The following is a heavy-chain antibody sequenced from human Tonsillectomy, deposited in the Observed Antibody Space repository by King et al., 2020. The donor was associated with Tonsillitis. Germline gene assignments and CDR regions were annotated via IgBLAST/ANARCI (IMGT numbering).Heavy chain of an antibody. J-gene: IGHJ3*02. CDR1: GYTFSGYY. D-gene: IGHD3-10*02. Sequence: VQLVESGAEVKKPGASVKVSCKASGYTFSGYYMYWVRQAPGQGLEWMGWINPNSGGTNYAQKFQGRVTMTRDTSISTAYMELSRLRSEDTAVYYCARDMLGNNAFDIWGQGTMVTVSS. V-gene: IGHV1-2*02. CDR2: INPNSGGT. CDR3: ARDMLGNNAFDI.